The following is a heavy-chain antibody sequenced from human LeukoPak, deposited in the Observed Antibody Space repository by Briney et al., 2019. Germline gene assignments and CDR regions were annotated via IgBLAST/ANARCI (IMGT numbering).Heavy chain of an antibody. V-gene: IGHV1-18*04. CDR2: ISAYNGNT. J-gene: IGHJ5*02. Sequence: GASVRVSCKASGYTFTSYSISWVRQAPGQGLEWMGWISAYNGNTNYAQKLQGRVTMTTDTSTSTAYMELRSLRSDDTAVYYCAREPTAMAPYNWFDPWGQGTLVTVSS. D-gene: IGHD5-18*01. CDR3: AREPTAMAPYNWFDP. CDR1: GYTFTSYS.